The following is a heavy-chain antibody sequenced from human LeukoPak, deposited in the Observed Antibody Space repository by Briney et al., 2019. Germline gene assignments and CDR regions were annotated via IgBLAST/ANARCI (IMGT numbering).Heavy chain of an antibody. CDR1: GFTFSSYA. CDR2: ISGSGGTT. Sequence: GESMRLSCAASGFTFSSYAMSWVRQAPGKGLEWVSVISGSGGTTYYADSVKGRFTISRDNSKNTLYMQMNSLRAEDTAVYYCAKAQSGYSDLEYWGQGTLFTISS. CDR3: AKAQSGYSDLEY. J-gene: IGHJ4*02. V-gene: IGHV3-23*01. D-gene: IGHD1-26*01.